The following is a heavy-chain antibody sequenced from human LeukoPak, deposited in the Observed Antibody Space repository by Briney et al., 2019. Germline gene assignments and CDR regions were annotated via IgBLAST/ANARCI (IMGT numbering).Heavy chain of an antibody. CDR1: GFTFSDSA. D-gene: IGHD3-3*01. CDR2: INWNGGST. Sequence: SGGSLRLSCVASGFTFSDSAMHWVRQAPGKGLEWVSGINWNGGSTGYADSAKGRFTISRDNAKNSLYLQMNSLRAEDTALYYCARITIFGYNYYYYMDVWGKGTTVTISS. V-gene: IGHV3-20*04. CDR3: ARITIFGYNYYYYMDV. J-gene: IGHJ6*03.